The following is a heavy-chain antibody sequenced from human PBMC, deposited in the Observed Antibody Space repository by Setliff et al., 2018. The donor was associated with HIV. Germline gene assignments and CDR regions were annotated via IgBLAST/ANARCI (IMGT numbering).Heavy chain of an antibody. CDR1: GFTFNSAW. D-gene: IGHD3-16*02. J-gene: IGHJ3*02. CDR2: IYHSGIT. Sequence: SETLSLSCAASGFTFNSAWMNWVRQHPGKGLEWIGYIYHSGITYYNPSLKSRVTISEDTSRNHFSLKLSSVTAADTAVYYCARHEGRSYYDYVWGSSRPVDAFDIWGQGTMVTVSS. CDR3: ARHEGRSYYDYVWGSSRPVDAFDI. V-gene: IGHV4-59*08.